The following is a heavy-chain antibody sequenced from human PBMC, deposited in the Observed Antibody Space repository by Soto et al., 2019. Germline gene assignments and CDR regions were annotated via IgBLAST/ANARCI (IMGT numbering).Heavy chain of an antibody. D-gene: IGHD6-13*01. J-gene: IGHJ4*02. CDR3: ASPPEKASSWYFY. V-gene: IGHV1-69*13. CDR1: GGTFSSYA. Sequence: SVKVSCKASGGTFSSYAISWVRQAPGQGLEWMGGIIPIFGTANYAQKFQGRVTITADESTSTAYMELSSLRSEDTAVYYCASPPEKASSWYFYWGQGTLVTVSS. CDR2: IIPIFGTA.